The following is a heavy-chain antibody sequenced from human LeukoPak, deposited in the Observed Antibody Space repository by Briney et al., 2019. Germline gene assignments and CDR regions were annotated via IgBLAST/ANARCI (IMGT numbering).Heavy chain of an antibody. D-gene: IGHD3-10*01. J-gene: IGHJ4*02. CDR3: VRGTPTPGMDY. V-gene: IGHV7-4-1*02. Sequence: ASVTVSCKASGYPFSAHFLNWVRQAPGQGLEWMGNVDTTTGNPRYAQDFTGRFVFSLDTSVSTAYLQITSLKADDTAAYYCVRGTPTPGMDYWGQGTQVTVSS. CDR2: VDTTTGNP. CDR1: GYPFSAHF.